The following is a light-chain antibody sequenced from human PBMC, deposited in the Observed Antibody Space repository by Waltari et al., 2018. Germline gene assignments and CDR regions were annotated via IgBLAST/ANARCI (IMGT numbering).Light chain of an antibody. Sequence: DIQLTQSPSTLPSSVGDRITIPCRAIQYVKNNLAWFQQKQGKAPKVLIHKASRLESGVPSRFSGSGFGTEFILSISSLQPDDFATYYCQEYDSLPITFGGGTKVEIK. CDR3: QEYDSLPIT. V-gene: IGKV1-5*03. CDR2: KAS. CDR1: QYVKNN. J-gene: IGKJ4*01.